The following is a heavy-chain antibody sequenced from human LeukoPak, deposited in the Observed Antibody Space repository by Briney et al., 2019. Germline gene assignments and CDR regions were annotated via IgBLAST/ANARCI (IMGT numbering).Heavy chain of an antibody. CDR3: ARAGPSSSWHQFDY. Sequence: PGGSLRLSCAASGFTFSNYGMSWVRQAPGKGLEWVSVISGSGGSTYSADSVKGRFTISRDNSKNTLYLQMNRLRAEDTAVYYCARAGPSSSWHQFDYWGQGTLVTVSS. V-gene: IGHV3-23*01. D-gene: IGHD6-13*01. J-gene: IGHJ4*02. CDR1: GFTFSNYG. CDR2: ISGSGGST.